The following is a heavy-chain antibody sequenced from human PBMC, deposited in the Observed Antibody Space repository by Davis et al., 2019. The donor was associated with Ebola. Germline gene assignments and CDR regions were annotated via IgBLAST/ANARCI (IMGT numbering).Heavy chain of an antibody. D-gene: IGHD2-21*02. CDR1: GYTFTSYG. V-gene: IGHV1-18*01. J-gene: IGHJ4*02. CDR2: ISAYNGNT. Sequence: ASVKVSCKASGYTFTSYGISWVRQAPGQGLEWMGWISAYNGNTNYAQKLQGRVTMTTDTSTSTAYMELSSLRSEDTAVYYCAREPRLHPAEAFDYWGQGTLVTVSS. CDR3: AREPRLHPAEAFDY.